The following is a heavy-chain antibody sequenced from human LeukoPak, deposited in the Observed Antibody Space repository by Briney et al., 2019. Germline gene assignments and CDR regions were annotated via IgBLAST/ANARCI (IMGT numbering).Heavy chain of an antibody. Sequence: ASVKVSCKASGYTFTSYGISWVRQAPGQGLEWMGWINTNTGNPTYAQGFTGRFVFSLDTSVSTAYLQISSLKAEDTAVYSCARGPLGDFPNWGQGTLVTVSS. CDR1: GYTFTSYG. J-gene: IGHJ4*02. D-gene: IGHD2/OR15-2a*01. V-gene: IGHV7-4-1*02. CDR2: INTNTGNP. CDR3: ARGPLGDFPN.